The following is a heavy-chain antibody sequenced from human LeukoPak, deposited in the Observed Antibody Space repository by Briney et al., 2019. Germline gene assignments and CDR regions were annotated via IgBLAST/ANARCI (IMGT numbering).Heavy chain of an antibody. CDR1: GYTFTSYG. Sequence: GASVKVSCKASGYTFTSYGISWVRQAPGQGLEWMGWLSAYNGNANYAQKLQGRVTMTTDTSTSTAYMELRSLRSDDTAVYYCARVWTTASAKMATWRGDDYWGQGTLVTVSS. CDR2: LSAYNGNA. D-gene: IGHD5-24*01. V-gene: IGHV1-18*01. J-gene: IGHJ4*02. CDR3: ARVWTTASAKMATWRGDDY.